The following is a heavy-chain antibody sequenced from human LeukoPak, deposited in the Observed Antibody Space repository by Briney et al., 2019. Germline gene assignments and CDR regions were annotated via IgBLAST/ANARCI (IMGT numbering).Heavy chain of an antibody. V-gene: IGHV3-7*03. CDR2: IKTDGSET. Sequence: PGGSLRLSCAASGFTFSSYSMNWVRQAPGKGLEWVAHIKTDGSETYYLDSVKGRFTISRDNSKNTLYLQMDSLRAEDTAIYYCARDERLLSFLKWGQGTLVTVSS. CDR1: GFTFSSYS. J-gene: IGHJ4*02. D-gene: IGHD3-3*01. CDR3: ARDERLLSFLK.